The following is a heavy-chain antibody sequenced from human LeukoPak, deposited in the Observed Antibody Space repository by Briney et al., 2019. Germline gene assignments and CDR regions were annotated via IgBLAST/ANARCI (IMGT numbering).Heavy chain of an antibody. J-gene: IGHJ4*02. V-gene: IGHV1-8*01. CDR3: ARGGLAYCGGDC. CDR2: MNPNSGNT. D-gene: IGHD2-21*01. CDR1: GYTFTSYD. Sequence: ASVKVSYKASGYTFTSYDINWVRQATGQGLEWMGWMNPNSGNTGYAQKFQGSVTMTRNTSISTAYMELSSLRSEDTAVYYCARGGLAYCGGDCWGQGTLVSVSS.